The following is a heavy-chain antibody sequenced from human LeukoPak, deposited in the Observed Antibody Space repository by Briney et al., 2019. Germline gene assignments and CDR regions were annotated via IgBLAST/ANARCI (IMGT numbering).Heavy chain of an antibody. J-gene: IGHJ4*02. Sequence: GGSLRLSCAASGFTFSSYSMNWVRQAPGKGLEWVSSISSSSSYIYYADSVKGRFAISRDNAKNSLYLQMNSLRTEDTALYYCAAMATTKRSFDYWGQGTLVTVSS. D-gene: IGHD5-24*01. V-gene: IGHV3-21*04. CDR3: AAMATTKRSFDY. CDR1: GFTFSSYS. CDR2: ISSSSSYI.